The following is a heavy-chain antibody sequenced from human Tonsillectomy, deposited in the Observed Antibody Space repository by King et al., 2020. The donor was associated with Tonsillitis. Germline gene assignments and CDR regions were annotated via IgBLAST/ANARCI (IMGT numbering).Heavy chain of an antibody. J-gene: IGHJ4*02. D-gene: IGHD2-15*01. V-gene: IGHV3-72*01. CDR2: IRNKANSYTT. Sequence: EVQLVESGGGLVQPRGSLRLSCAASGFTLSDHYMDWVRQAPGKGLEWVGRIRNKANSYTTEYAASVKGRFTISTDDSKNSLYLQMNSLKTEDTAVYYCARGEAYCSGGSCYSGRICDYWGQGTLVTVSS. CDR3: ARGEAYCSGGSCYSGRICDY. CDR1: GFTLSDHY.